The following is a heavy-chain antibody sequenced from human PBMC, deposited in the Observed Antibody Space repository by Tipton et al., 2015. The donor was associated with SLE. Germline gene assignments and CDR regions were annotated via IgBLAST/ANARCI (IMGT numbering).Heavy chain of an antibody. J-gene: IGHJ6*03. D-gene: IGHD3-3*01. CDR3: ARAGVTIFGVVEAGYYYMDV. Sequence: TLSLTCTVSGGSISSSSYYWGWIRQPPGKGLEWIGSIYYGGSTYYNPSLKSRVTISVDTSKNQFSLKLSSVTAADTAVYYCARAGVTIFGVVEAGYYYMDVWGKGTTVTVSS. V-gene: IGHV4-39*07. CDR1: GGSISSSSYY. CDR2: IYYGGST.